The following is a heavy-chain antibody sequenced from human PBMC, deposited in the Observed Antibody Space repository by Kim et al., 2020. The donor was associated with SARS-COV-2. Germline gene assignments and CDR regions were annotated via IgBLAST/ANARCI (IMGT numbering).Heavy chain of an antibody. CDR3: ARDYGGSRYYLDY. V-gene: IGHV3-48*03. D-gene: IGHD4-17*01. Sequence: AASVKGRLTISRDNAKNSLYLQMNSLRAEDTAVYYCARDYGGSRYYLDYWGQGTLVTVSS. J-gene: IGHJ4*02.